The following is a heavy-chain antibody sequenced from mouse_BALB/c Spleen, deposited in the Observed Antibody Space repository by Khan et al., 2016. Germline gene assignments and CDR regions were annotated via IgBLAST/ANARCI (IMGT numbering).Heavy chain of an antibody. J-gene: IGHJ1*01. CDR2: SRNKANDYTT. CDR3: ARDYYGSSYWYFDV. D-gene: IGHD1-1*01. Sequence: VELVESGGGLVQPGGSLRLSCATSGFTFSDFYMEWVRQPPGKRLEWIAASRNKANDYTTEYSASVKGRFIVSRDTSQSILYLQMNALRAEDTAMYYCARDYYGSSYWYFDVWGAGTTVTVSS. CDR1: GFTFSDFY. V-gene: IGHV7-1*02.